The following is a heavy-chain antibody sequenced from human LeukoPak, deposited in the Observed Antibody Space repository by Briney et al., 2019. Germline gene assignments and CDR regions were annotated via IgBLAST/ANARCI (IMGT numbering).Heavy chain of an antibody. CDR3: AREEGYSYGYGFYYYYGMDV. CDR1: GFTVSSNY. CDR2: IYSGGST. J-gene: IGHJ6*02. Sequence: GGSLRLSCAASGFTVSSNYMSWVRQAPGNGLEWVSVIYSGGSTYYADSVKGRFTISRDNSKNTLYLQVNSLRAEDTAVYYCAREEGYSYGYGFYYYYGMDVWGQGTTVTVSS. D-gene: IGHD5-18*01. V-gene: IGHV3-66*01.